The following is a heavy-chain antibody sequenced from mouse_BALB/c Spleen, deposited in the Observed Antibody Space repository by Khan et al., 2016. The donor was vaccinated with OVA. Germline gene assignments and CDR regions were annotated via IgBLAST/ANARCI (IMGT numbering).Heavy chain of an antibody. V-gene: IGHV1-26*01. CDR2: INPNNGDI. D-gene: IGHD3-3*01. J-gene: IGHJ2*01. CDR1: GYSFTDYY. Sequence: VQLQQSGPELVKPGASVKMSCKTSGYSFTDYYMKWVKQSHGNSLEWIGDINPNNGDIFYNQKFKGKATLTVDKSSSTAYMQLNSLTSEDSAVYYCAKGLWDYWGQGTTLTVSS. CDR3: AKGLWDY.